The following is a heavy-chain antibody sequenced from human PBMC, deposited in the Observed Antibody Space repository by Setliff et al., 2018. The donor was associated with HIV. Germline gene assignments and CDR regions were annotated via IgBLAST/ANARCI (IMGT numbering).Heavy chain of an antibody. J-gene: IGHJ4*02. V-gene: IGHV4-34*01. D-gene: IGHD2-21*02. Sequence: PSETLSLTCAVYGGSFSGYYWNWIRQSPGKGLEWIGEISHRGNTNYNPSLKNRVTISVDTSKNQFSLKRNSVTAADTAVYYCTRSLVVTAHLDYWGQGTLVTVSS. CDR1: GGSFSGYY. CDR3: TRSLVVTAHLDY. CDR2: ISHRGNT.